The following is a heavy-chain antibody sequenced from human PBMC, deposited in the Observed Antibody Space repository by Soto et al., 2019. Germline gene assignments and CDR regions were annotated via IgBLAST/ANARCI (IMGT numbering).Heavy chain of an antibody. J-gene: IGHJ4*02. V-gene: IGHV3-23*01. CDR2: ISGSGGST. Sequence: GGSLRLSCAASGFTFSSYAMSWVRQAPGKGLEWVSAISGSGGSTYYADSVKGRFTISRDNSKNTLYLQMNSLRAEDTAVYYCAKVGYCSGGSCYGTPDFDYWGQGTLVTVSS. CDR1: GFTFSSYA. D-gene: IGHD2-15*01. CDR3: AKVGYCSGGSCYGTPDFDY.